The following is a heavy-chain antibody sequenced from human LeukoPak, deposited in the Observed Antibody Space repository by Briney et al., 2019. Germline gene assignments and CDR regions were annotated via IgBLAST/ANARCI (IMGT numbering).Heavy chain of an antibody. V-gene: IGHV3-7*01. D-gene: IGHD3-22*01. J-gene: IGHJ4*02. CDR2: IKQDGREK. CDR3: ARGRIVAGVRY. CDR1: GFTFSSYA. Sequence: GGSLRLSCAASGFTFSSYAMTWVRQAPGKGLEWVANIKQDGREKYYVDSVKGRFAISRDNAKNSMSLEMNSLGAEDTAVYYCARGRIVAGVRYWGQGTLVTVSS.